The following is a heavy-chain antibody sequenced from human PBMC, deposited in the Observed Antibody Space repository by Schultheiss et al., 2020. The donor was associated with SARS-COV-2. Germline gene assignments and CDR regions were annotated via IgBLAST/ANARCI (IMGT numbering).Heavy chain of an antibody. Sequence: SETLSLTCTVSGYSISSYYWSWIRQPPGKGLEWIGYIYYSGSTYYNPSLKSRVTISVDRSKNQFSLKLTSVIAADTAVYYCARLPRSSSWYLGKGWFDPWGQGTLVTVSS. D-gene: IGHD6-13*01. CDR1: GYSISSYY. J-gene: IGHJ5*02. CDR3: ARLPRSSSWYLGKGWFDP. V-gene: IGHV4-59*08. CDR2: IYYSGST.